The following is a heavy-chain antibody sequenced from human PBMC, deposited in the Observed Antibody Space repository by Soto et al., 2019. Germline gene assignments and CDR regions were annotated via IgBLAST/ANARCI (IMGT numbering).Heavy chain of an antibody. J-gene: IGHJ5*02. Sequence: QVQLVQSGAEVKKPGSSVKVSCKASGGTFSSYAISWVRQAPGQGLEWMGGIIPIFGTTNYAQKFQGRVTITADESTSTAYMELSSLRSGDTAVYYCARRIAYCGGDCYSGGWFDPWGQGTLVTVSS. CDR2: IIPIFGTT. D-gene: IGHD2-21*02. V-gene: IGHV1-69*01. CDR3: ARRIAYCGGDCYSGGWFDP. CDR1: GGTFSSYA.